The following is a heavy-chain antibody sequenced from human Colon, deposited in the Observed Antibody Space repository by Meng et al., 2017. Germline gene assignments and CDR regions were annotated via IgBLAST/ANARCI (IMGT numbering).Heavy chain of an antibody. V-gene: IGHV4-61*03. CDR3: ARGRGSYSSIDF. J-gene: IGHJ4*02. D-gene: IGHD1-26*01. CDR1: GGSVSSPSNS. Sequence: QVPRPGSGPRLVRPSETLSLTCTLSGGSVSSPSNSWSWIRQTPGKGLEWIGYVYYTGSANYNPSLKSRVTISVDTSKNHFSLNLTSVTAADTAVYYCARGRGSYSSIDFWGQGTLVTVSS. CDR2: VYYTGSA.